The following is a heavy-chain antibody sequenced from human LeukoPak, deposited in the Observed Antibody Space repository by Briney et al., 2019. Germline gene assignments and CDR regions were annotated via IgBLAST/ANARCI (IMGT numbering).Heavy chain of an antibody. V-gene: IGHV3-7*01. CDR1: GFTFSSYW. J-gene: IGHJ3*02. Sequence: PGGSLRLSCAVSGFTFSSYWMSSVRQAPGKGLEWVANIKQDGSEKYYVDSVNGRFTISRDNAKNSLYLQLNSLRAEDTAVYYCARLVSGDAFDIWGQGTMVTVSS. CDR2: IKQDGSEK. CDR3: ARLVSGDAFDI.